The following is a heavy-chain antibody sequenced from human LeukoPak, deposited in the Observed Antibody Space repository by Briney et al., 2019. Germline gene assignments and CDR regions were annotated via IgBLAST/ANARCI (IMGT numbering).Heavy chain of an antibody. V-gene: IGHV3-74*01. J-gene: IGHJ4*02. CDR3: ARDTTSAFDY. Sequence: GASLLLSSAASVFTFRTDLMHCVRPPPGEVLVWVSGIRGGESKTTYADSVKARFTISRENAKNTLYLQMNRLRAEDTAVYYCARDTTSAFDYWGQGSLVTVS. CDR2: IRGGESKT. D-gene: IGHD2/OR15-2a*01. CDR1: VFTFRTDL.